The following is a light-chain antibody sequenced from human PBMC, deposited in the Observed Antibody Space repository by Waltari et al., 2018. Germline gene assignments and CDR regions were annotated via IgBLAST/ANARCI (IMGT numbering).Light chain of an antibody. V-gene: IGLV2-14*03. CDR1: SSDIDHYKS. Sequence: HSALTQPASVSGSPGQSITISCTEISSDIDHYKSVSWYQQHPGKAPKLIIYDVNVRPSRVSNRCSGSKSGNTASLTISGLQADDEADYYCSSYVSSNFGSGTKVTVL. J-gene: IGLJ1*01. CDR2: DVN. CDR3: SSYVSSN.